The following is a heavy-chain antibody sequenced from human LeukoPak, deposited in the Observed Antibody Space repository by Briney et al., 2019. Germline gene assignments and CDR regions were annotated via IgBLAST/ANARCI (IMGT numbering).Heavy chain of an antibody. CDR2: ISAYNGNT. J-gene: IGHJ4*02. CDR3: ARNPYSSSWSHFDY. D-gene: IGHD6-13*01. CDR1: GYTFTSYG. V-gene: IGHV1-18*01. Sequence: ASVKVSCKASGYTFTSYGISWVRQAPGQGLEWMGWISAYNGNTNYAQKLQGRVTMTTDTSTSTAYMELSRLRSDDTAVYYCARNPYSSSWSHFDYWGQGTLVTVSS.